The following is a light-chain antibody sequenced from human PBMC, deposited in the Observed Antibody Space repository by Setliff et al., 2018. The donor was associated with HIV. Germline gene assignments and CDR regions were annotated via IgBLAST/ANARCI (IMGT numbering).Light chain of an antibody. Sequence: QSVLTQPASVSGSPGQSITISCTGSRSDVGNTLSVSWYQQNVGEVPKLLIYEVDRRPSGISHRFSGSKSANTASLTISGLQVEDEADYYCCSYGSGDIWVFGGGT. J-gene: IGLJ3*02. V-gene: IGLV2-23*02. CDR1: RSDVGNTLS. CDR2: EVD. CDR3: CSYGSGDIWV.